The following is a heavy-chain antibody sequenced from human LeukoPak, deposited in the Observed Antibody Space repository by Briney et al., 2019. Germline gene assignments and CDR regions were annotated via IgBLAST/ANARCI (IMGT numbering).Heavy chain of an antibody. J-gene: IGHJ4*02. Sequence: GGSLRLSCAASGFTFSSYAMSWVRQAPGKGLEWVSAISGSGGSTYYADSVKGRFTISRDNSKNTLYLQMDSLRAEDTAVYYCAKRNRYSSGWAIDYWGQGTLVTVSS. CDR2: ISGSGGST. CDR1: GFTFSSYA. D-gene: IGHD6-19*01. V-gene: IGHV3-23*01. CDR3: AKRNRYSSGWAIDY.